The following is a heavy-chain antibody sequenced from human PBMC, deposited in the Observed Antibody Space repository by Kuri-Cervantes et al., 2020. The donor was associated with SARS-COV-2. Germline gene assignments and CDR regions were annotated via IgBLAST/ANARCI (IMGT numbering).Heavy chain of an antibody. D-gene: IGHD4-11*01. J-gene: IGHJ3*02. CDR3: ARLPGTTHDAFDI. CDR2: ISWNSGSI. V-gene: IGHV3-20*04. CDR1: GFTFSNAW. Sequence: GESLKISCAASGFTFSNAWMSWVRQAPGKGLEWVSGISWNSGSIGYADSVKGRFTISRDNAKNSLYLQMNSLRAEDTAVYYCARLPGTTHDAFDIWGQGTMVTVSS.